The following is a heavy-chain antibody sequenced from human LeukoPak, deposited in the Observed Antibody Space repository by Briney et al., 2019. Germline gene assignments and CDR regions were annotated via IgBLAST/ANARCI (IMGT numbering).Heavy chain of an antibody. Sequence: PSETLSLTCTVSGGSISIYYWSWIRQPAGKGLEWIGRIYTSGSTNYNPSLKSRVTISVDTSKNQFSLKLSSVTAADTAVYYCARVKRARIAVAGRFYYFDYWGQGTLVTVSS. J-gene: IGHJ4*02. CDR2: IYTSGST. V-gene: IGHV4-4*07. CDR3: ARVKRARIAVAGRFYYFDY. D-gene: IGHD6-19*01. CDR1: GGSISIYY.